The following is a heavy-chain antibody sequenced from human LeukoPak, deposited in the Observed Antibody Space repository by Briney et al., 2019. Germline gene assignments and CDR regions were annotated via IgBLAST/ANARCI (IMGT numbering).Heavy chain of an antibody. D-gene: IGHD1-26*01. CDR1: GFTFSSNW. V-gene: IGHV3-74*01. CDR3: AREVGAPGYFQH. J-gene: IGHJ1*01. Sequence: QPGGSLRLSCEASGFTFSSNWMHWVRQAPGKGLVWVSRINRDATSTSYADSVEGRFTISRDNAKNTLYLQMNSLRVEDMAVYYCAREVGAPGYFQHWGQGTLVTVSS. CDR2: INRDATST.